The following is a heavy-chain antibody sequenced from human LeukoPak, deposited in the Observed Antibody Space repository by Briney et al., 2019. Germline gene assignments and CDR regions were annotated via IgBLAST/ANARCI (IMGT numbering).Heavy chain of an antibody. CDR3: VRGTSDWKGVDY. V-gene: IGHV3-74*01. J-gene: IGHJ4*02. CDR2: ISPNGEIT. CDR1: KFTFSTYW. Sequence: GGSLRLSCAASKFTFSTYWMHWVRQAPGKGLVWVTNISPNGEITYYADSVKGRSTISRDSAKSTLYLEMNSLRAEDTAVYYCVRGTSDWKGVDYWGQGTPVNVSS. D-gene: IGHD6-19*01.